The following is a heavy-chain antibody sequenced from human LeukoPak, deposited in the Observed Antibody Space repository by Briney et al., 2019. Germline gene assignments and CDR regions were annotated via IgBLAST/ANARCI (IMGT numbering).Heavy chain of an antibody. D-gene: IGHD2-2*01. V-gene: IGHV4-59*01. CDR3: ARDMGRSPSRRYQFDP. J-gene: IGHJ5*02. CDR1: GAAIYTYY. Sequence: SETLSLTCTVSGAAIYTYYWSWIRPPPGRRLERIGFIYNSGSTIYNPSLSGRVTTSVYTPKNSFSLKLSSVTAADTAVYYCARDMGRSPSRRYQFDPWGQGTLVTVSS. CDR2: IYNSGST.